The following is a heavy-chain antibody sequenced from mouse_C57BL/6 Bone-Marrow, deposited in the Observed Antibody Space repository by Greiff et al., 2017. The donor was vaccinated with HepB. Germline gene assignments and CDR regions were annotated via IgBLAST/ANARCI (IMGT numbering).Heavy chain of an antibody. J-gene: IGHJ2*01. D-gene: IGHD2-2*01. CDR1: GYTFTSYW. CDR3: ASMVYYFDY. V-gene: IGHV1-64*01. Sequence: QVHVKQPGAELVKPGASVKLSCKASGYTFTSYWMHWVKQRPGQGLEWIGMIHPNSGSTNYNEKFKSKATLTVDKSSSTAYMQLSSLTSEDSAVYYCASMVYYFDYWGQGTTLTVSS. CDR2: IHPNSGST.